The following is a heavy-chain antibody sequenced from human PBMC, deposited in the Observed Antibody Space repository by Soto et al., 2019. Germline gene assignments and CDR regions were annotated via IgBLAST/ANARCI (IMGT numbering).Heavy chain of an antibody. J-gene: IGHJ4*02. CDR1: GFTFINTV. CDR3: AREKQYFNY. Sequence: GRPLRLSCTSSGFTFINTVISWVRQGTRKGLEWVANIKQEASEKYYVDSVKSRITIPRDNAKNSLYMQMNSLRADEKAEDYGAREKQYFNYWGQGGRVTV. D-gene: IGHD6-13*01. V-gene: IGHV3-7*01. CDR2: IKQEASEK.